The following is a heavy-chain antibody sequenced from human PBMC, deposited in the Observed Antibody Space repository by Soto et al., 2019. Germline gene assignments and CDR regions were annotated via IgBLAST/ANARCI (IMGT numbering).Heavy chain of an antibody. CDR2: ISQSGSA. Sequence: SETLSLTCVVSGGPISSGGYSRTWIRQPPGRGLEWIGYISQSGSADYNPSLKSRVTISVDTSKNQFSLRLSSVTAADTAVYYCARDRNGLGGIDFWGQGXLVTVYS. D-gene: IGHD1-1*01. V-gene: IGHV4-30-2*01. J-gene: IGHJ4*02. CDR3: ARDRNGLGGIDF. CDR1: GGPISSGGYS.